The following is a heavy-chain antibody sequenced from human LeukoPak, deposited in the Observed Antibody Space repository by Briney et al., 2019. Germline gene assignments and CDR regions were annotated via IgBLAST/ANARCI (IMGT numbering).Heavy chain of an antibody. CDR3: ARHLEYLGIDP. Sequence: SETLSLTCTHSGGSLTTNNYCSGWIRQPPGKGLEWIGSIFNSGSTYYNPSLNSRASIAVDPSKNKLFLKLSYVTASDSAVYYCARHLEYLGIDPRGQGTLVTVSS. CDR2: IFNSGST. V-gene: IGHV4-39*01. D-gene: IGHD2/OR15-2a*01. J-gene: IGHJ5*02. CDR1: GGSLTTNNYC.